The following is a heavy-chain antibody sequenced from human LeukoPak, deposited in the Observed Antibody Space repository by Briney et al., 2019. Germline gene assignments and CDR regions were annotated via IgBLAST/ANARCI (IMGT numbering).Heavy chain of an antibody. J-gene: IGHJ5*02. CDR1: GYTFTSYG. Sequence: ASVKVSCKASGYTFTSYGITWVRQAPGQGLEWMGWISAYNGNTNYAQKFQGRVTMTRDTSTSTVYMELSSLRSEDTAVYYCARSRWGYSYGYGRFDPWGQGTLVTVSS. V-gene: IGHV1-18*01. D-gene: IGHD5-18*01. CDR3: ARSRWGYSYGYGRFDP. CDR2: ISAYNGNT.